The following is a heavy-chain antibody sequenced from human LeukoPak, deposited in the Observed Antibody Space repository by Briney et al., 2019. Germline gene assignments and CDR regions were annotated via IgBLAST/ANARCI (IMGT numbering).Heavy chain of an antibody. V-gene: IGHV1-24*01. CDR3: ARPSSWYSTIFDY. CDR2: FDPEDGET. Sequence: ASVKVSCKASGGTFSSYAISWVRQAPGKGLEWMGGFDPEDGETIYAQKFQGRVTMTEDTSTDTAYMELSSLRSEDTAVYYCARPSSWYSTIFDYWGQGTLVTVSS. D-gene: IGHD6-13*01. CDR1: GGTFSSYA. J-gene: IGHJ4*02.